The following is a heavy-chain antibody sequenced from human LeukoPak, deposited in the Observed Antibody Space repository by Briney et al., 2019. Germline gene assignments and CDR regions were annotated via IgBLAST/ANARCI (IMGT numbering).Heavy chain of an antibody. CDR3: ARDRGYSYDLDY. V-gene: IGHV4-59*01. CDR1: GGSISTYY. J-gene: IGHJ4*02. CDR2: IYYSGGT. D-gene: IGHD5-18*01. Sequence: KPSETLSLTCTVSGGSISTYYWTWIRQPPGKGLEWIGYIYYSGGTNYNPSLKSRVTMSVDASKNQFSLKLSSVTAADPAVYYCARDRGYSYDLDYWGQGTLVTVSS.